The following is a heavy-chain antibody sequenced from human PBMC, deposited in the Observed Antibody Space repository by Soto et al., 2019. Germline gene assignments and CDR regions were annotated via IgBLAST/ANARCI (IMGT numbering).Heavy chain of an antibody. CDR1: GDSISTVDYF. J-gene: IGHJ5*01. CDR3: ARGRYCLTGRCFPNWFDS. V-gene: IGHV4-30-4*01. D-gene: IGHD2-15*01. Sequence: SETLSLTCSVSGDSISTVDYFWAWIRQPPGQALEYIGYIYKSTTTYYNPSFEGRVAISLDTSKSQFSLTVTSVTAADTAVYFCARGRYCLTGRCFPNWFDSWGQRTLVTVSS. CDR2: IYKSTTT.